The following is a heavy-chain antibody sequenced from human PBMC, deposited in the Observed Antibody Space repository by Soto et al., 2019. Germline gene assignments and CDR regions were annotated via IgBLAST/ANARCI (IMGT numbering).Heavy chain of an antibody. Sequence: EALSLSLSFPGASITNSYWREFGQSPGKGLEWIGYIYYTGSTSYNPSLKSRATISVDTSKNQFSLKLSSVTAADTAVYYCARVSMVRGITYYYYYFAMAVWGRGTTVT. CDR3: ARVSMVRGITYYYYYFAMAV. J-gene: IGHJ6*02. CDR1: GASITNSY. V-gene: IGHV4-59*01. D-gene: IGHD3-10*01. CDR2: IYYTGST.